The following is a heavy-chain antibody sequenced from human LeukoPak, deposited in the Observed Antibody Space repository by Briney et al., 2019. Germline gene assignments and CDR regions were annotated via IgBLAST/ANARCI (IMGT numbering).Heavy chain of an antibody. J-gene: IGHJ4*02. Sequence: PGRSLGLSCSASGFTFGSYAMQWGSPRRGKGLENVSAISSNGGSTYYAASVKGRFTISRDNTKNTLYLQMSILRAENTAVYYCVTSGIGGGYYFDYWGQGTLVTVSS. CDR3: VTSGIGGGYYFDY. V-gene: IGHV3-64D*09. D-gene: IGHD1-26*01. CDR1: GFTFGSYA. CDR2: ISSNGGST.